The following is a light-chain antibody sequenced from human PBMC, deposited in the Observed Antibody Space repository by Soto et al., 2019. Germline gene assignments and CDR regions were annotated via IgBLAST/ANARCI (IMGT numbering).Light chain of an antibody. J-gene: IGKJ1*01. Sequence: EIVLTQSPGPLSLSPGERATLSCRASPSVSSRYLAWSQQKPGQAPRLLIYNAFNRATGIPDRFSGSGSGTDCTHTISSLQSEEFAIYYCQQYKTRTRTFGQGTKVEI. CDR3: QQYKTRTRT. CDR1: PSVSSRY. V-gene: IGKV3-20*01. CDR2: NAF.